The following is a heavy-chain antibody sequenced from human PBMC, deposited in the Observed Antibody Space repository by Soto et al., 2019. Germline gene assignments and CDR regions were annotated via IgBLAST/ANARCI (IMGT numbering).Heavy chain of an antibody. CDR3: AREYTAWPLAYGLDV. D-gene: IGHD2-2*02. CDR1: GFRFNSYS. J-gene: IGHJ6*02. Sequence: GGSLRLSCEASGFRFNSYSMNWVRQAPQKGLEWVSLIDARSNYIYYADSVKGRFTISRDNAKNSVSLQMNSLRAEDTAVYYCAREYTAWPLAYGLDVWGQGTTVTVSS. CDR2: IDARSNYI. V-gene: IGHV3-21*01.